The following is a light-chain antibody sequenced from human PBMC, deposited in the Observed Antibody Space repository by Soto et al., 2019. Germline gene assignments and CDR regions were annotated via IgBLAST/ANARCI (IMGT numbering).Light chain of an antibody. V-gene: IGLV1-44*01. J-gene: IGLJ2*01. CDR3: AAWDDSLNGPDVV. CDR1: SSNIGSNT. CDR2: SNN. Sequence: QLLLTQPPSASGTPGQRVTISCSGSSSNIGSNTVNWYQQLPGTAPKLLIYSNNQRPSGVPDRFSGSKSGTSASLAISGLQSEDEADYYCAAWDDSLNGPDVVFGGGTKLTVL.